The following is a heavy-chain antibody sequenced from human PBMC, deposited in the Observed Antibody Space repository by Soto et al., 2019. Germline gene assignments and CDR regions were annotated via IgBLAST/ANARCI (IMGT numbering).Heavy chain of an antibody. J-gene: IGHJ3*02. CDR2: ISGSGNAI. D-gene: IGHD5-18*01. CDR1: GFTFSDYY. CDR3: AREYVDTDLLGAFHI. V-gene: IGHV3-11*01. Sequence: QVQLEDSGGGLGKPGGSLRLSCAASGFTFSDYYMSWLRQAPGRGLEWVSYISGSGNAIYYADSVKGRFTISRDNAKSSLYLQMDSLGDDDTAVYYCAREYVDTDLLGAFHIWGQGTIVTVSS.